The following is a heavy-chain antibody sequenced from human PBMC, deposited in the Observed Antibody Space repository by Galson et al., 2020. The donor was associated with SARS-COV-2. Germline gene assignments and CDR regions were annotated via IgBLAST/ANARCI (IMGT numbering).Heavy chain of an antibody. CDR1: GFTFTNYA. CDR3: TRDVSGWASDI. CDR2: ISHDGKIQ. V-gene: IGHV3-30*04. Sequence: QLGESLKISCAASGFTFTNYALHWVRQAPGKGLEWLTVISHDGKIQVYADSVKGRFTISRDNSGNMVFLQIVSLRPDDTALYYCTRDVSGWASDIWGQGTRVTVSS. J-gene: IGHJ3*02.